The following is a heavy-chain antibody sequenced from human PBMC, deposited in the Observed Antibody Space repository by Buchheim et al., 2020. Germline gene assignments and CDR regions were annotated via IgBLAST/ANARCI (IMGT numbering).Heavy chain of an antibody. CDR1: GFTFSSYW. V-gene: IGHV3-48*04. J-gene: IGHJ6*02. D-gene: IGHD2-2*02. CDR3: AQAPAAIPDYYYYGMDV. Sequence: EVQLVESGGGLVQPGGSLRLSCAASGFTFSSYWMHWVRQAPGKGLEWVSYISSSGSTIYYADSVKGRFTISRDNAKNSLYLQMNSLRAEDTAVYYCAQAPAAIPDYYYYGMDVWGQGTT. CDR2: ISSSGSTI.